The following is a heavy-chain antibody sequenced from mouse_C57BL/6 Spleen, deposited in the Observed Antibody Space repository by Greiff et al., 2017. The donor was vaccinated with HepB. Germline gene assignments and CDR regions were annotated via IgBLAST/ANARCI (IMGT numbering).Heavy chain of an antibody. D-gene: IGHD1-1*01. V-gene: IGHV1-20*01. CDR3: ARGHYGGYFDV. Sequence: EVQLQQSGPELVKPGDSVKISCKASGYSFTGYFMNWVMQSHGKSLEWIGRINPYNGDTFYNQKFKGKATLTVDKSSSTAHMELRSMTSEDSAVYYCARGHYGGYFDVWGTGTTVTVSS. CDR1: GYSFTGYF. J-gene: IGHJ1*03. CDR2: INPYNGDT.